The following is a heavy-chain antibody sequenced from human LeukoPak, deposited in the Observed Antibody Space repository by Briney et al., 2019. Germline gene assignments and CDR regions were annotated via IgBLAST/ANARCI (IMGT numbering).Heavy chain of an antibody. V-gene: IGHV3-21*01. CDR1: GFTFSSYA. Sequence: GGSLRLSCAASGFTFSSYAMSWVRQAPGKGLEWVSSITSSSSYIYYADSVKGRFTISRDNAKNSLYLQMNSLRAEDTAVYYCARDPYSGGYGDYYCYYMDLWGQGTTVTISS. CDR3: ARDPYSGGYGDYYCYYMDL. J-gene: IGHJ6*03. D-gene: IGHD1-26*01. CDR2: ITSSSSYI.